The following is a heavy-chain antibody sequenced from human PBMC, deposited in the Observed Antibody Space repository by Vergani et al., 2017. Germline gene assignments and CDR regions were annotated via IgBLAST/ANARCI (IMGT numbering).Heavy chain of an antibody. Sequence: QVQLQESGPGLVKPSQTLSLTCTVSGGSISSGSYYWSWIRQPPGKGLEWIGRIYTSGSTNYKPSLKSRVTISVDTSKNQFSLKLSSVTAADTAVYFCARHATVEWLVKLGSIDPWGQGILFTVSS. D-gene: IGHD6-19*01. V-gene: IGHV4-61*02. J-gene: IGHJ5*02. CDR3: ARHATVEWLVKLGSIDP. CDR2: IYTSGST. CDR1: GGSISSGSYY.